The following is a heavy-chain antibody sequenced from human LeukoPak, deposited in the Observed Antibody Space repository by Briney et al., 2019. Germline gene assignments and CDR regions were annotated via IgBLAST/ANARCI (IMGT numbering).Heavy chain of an antibody. CDR2: IRYDGSNK. CDR1: GFTFSSYG. V-gene: IGHV3-30*02. J-gene: IGHJ1*01. D-gene: IGHD2-2*01. Sequence: GGSLRLSCAASGFTFSSYGMHWVRQAPGKGLEWVAFIRYDGSNKYYADSVKGRFTISRDNSKNTLYLQMNSLGAEDTAVYYCAKVSSLGYCSSTSCYAEYFQHWGQGTLVTVSS. CDR3: AKVSSLGYCSSTSCYAEYFQH.